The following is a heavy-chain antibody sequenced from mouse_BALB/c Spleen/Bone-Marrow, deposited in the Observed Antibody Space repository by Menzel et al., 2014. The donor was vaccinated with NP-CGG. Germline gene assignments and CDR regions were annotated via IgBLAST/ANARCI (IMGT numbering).Heavy chain of an antibody. J-gene: IGHJ3*01. D-gene: IGHD2-1*01. CDR1: GYTFTSYL. Sequence: LQQSGSELVRPGASVKLSCKASGYTFTSYLIHWVKQRPGRGLEWIGNIYPGSGSTNYVEKFKSKATLTVDTSSSTAYTQLSSLTSEDSAVYYCTRTYGNYPAWFAYWGQGTLVTVSA. V-gene: IGHV1S22*01. CDR2: IYPGSGST. CDR3: TRTYGNYPAWFAY.